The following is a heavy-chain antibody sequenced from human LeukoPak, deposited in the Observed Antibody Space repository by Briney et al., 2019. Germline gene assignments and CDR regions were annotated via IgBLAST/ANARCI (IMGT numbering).Heavy chain of an antibody. D-gene: IGHD3-10*01. CDR1: GYTFTSYY. CDR3: ARDSDSEAPGKFDY. CDR2: INPSGGST. V-gene: IGHV1-46*01. J-gene: IGHJ4*02. Sequence: AXXXXSCKASGYTFTSYYMHWVRQAPGQGLEWMGIINPSGGSTSYPQKFQGTVTMTRDTSTSTVYMELSSPRSEDTAVYYCARDSDSEAPGKFDYWGQGTLVTVSS.